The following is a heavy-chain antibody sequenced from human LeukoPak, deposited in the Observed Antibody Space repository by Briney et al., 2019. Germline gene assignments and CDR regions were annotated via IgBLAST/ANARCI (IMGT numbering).Heavy chain of an antibody. CDR2: IKSKTDGGTT. CDR3: TTDLEYQLPQGLWHYMDV. V-gene: IGHV3-15*01. D-gene: IGHD2-2*01. Sequence: PGGSLRLSCAASGFTFSNAWMSWVRQAPGKGLEWVGRIKSKTDGGTTDYAAPVKGRFTISRDDSKNTLYLQMNSLKTEDTAVYYCTTDLEYQLPQGLWHYMDVWGKGTTVTVSS. J-gene: IGHJ6*03. CDR1: GFTFSNAW.